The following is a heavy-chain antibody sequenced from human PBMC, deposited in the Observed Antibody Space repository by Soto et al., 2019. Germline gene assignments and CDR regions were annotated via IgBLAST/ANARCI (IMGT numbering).Heavy chain of an antibody. CDR3: ARAKTTMIVPENC. Sequence: PSETLSLTCAVYGGSFSGYYWSWIRQPPGKGLEWIGEINHSGSTNYNPSLKSRVTISVDTSKHQFSLNLSSVTAADTAVYYCARAKTTMIVPENCWGQGTLVTVSS. CDR1: GGSFSGYY. V-gene: IGHV4-34*01. J-gene: IGHJ4*02. CDR2: INHSGST. D-gene: IGHD3-22*01.